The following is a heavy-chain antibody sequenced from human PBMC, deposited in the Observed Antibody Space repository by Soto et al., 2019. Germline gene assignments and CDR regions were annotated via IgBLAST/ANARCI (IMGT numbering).Heavy chain of an antibody. J-gene: IGHJ6*02. V-gene: IGHV3-30*18. CDR1: GFTFSSYG. Sequence: ESGGGGVQPGRSLRLSCAASGFTFSSYGMHWVRQAPGKGLEWVAVISYDGSNKYYADSVKGRFTISRDNAKNTLYLQMNSRRADDTAVNYGAKMNRIAARGNDDDYYGMDCWGQGTTVTVSS. CDR3: AKMNRIAARGNDDDYYGMDC. CDR2: ISYDGSNK. D-gene: IGHD6-6*01.